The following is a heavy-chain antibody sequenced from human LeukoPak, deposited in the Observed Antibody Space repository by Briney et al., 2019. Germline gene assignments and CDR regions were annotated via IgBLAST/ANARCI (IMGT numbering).Heavy chain of an antibody. V-gene: IGHV1-69*13. J-gene: IGHJ4*02. CDR3: ARASYGDYSLGDY. D-gene: IGHD4-17*01. CDR2: IIPIFGTA. Sequence: GASVKVSCKASGGTFSSYAISWVRQAPGQGLEWMGGIIPIFGTANYAQKFQGRVTITADESTSTAYMELSSPRSEDTAVYYCARASYGDYSLGDYWGQGTLVTVSS. CDR1: GGTFSSYA.